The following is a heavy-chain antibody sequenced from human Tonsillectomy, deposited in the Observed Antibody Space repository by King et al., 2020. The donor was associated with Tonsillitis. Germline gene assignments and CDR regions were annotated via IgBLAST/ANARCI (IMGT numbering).Heavy chain of an antibody. CDR2: IKQDGSEK. CDR1: GFTFSTYW. Sequence: EVQLVESGGGLVQPGGSLRLSCAASGFTFSTYWMSWVRQAPGKGLEWVANIKQDGSEKYYVDSVKGRFTISRDNAKNSLYLKMNSLRAEDTAGYYCASTTVATTHFDYWGQGTLVTVSS. D-gene: IGHD5-12*01. CDR3: ASTTVATTHFDY. J-gene: IGHJ4*02. V-gene: IGHV3-7*03.